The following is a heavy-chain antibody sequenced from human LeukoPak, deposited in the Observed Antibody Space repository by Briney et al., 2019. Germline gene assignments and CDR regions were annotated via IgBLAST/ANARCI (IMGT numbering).Heavy chain of an antibody. Sequence: ASVKVSCKASGYTFTSYGISWVRQAPGQGLERIGWISAYNGNTNYAQKLQGRVTMTTDTSTSTAYMELRSLRSDDTAVCYCAQREAVGGYKDFWGQGTPVTVSS. J-gene: IGHJ6*03. V-gene: IGHV1-18*01. CDR3: AQREAVGGYKDF. D-gene: IGHD6-19*01. CDR1: GYTFTSYG. CDR2: ISAYNGNT.